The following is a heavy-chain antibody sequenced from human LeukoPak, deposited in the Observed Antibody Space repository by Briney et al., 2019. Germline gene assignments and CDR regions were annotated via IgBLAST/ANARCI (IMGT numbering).Heavy chain of an antibody. CDR3: AKGGLVHRFDP. CDR1: GDSISSGSYY. V-gene: IGHV4-61*02. J-gene: IGHJ5*02. Sequence: PSETLSLTCTVSGDSISSGSYYWSWIRQPAGKGLEWIGRIYTSESTNYNPSLKSRVTISADTSKNQFSLKLSSVTAADTAVYYCAKGGLVHRFDPWGQGTLVTVSS. CDR2: IYTSEST.